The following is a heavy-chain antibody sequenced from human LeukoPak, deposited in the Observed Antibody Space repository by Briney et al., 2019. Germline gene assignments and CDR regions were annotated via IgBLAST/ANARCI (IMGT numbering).Heavy chain of an antibody. CDR2: VYRSGST. V-gene: IGHV4-38-2*02. CDR1: SFSIDSGYY. J-gene: IGHJ5*02. D-gene: IGHD4-11*01. CDR3: ARSYRYNWFDP. Sequence: PSETLSLTCTVSSFSIDSGYYWGWIRHLPGKGLEWIGNVYRSGSTSYNTSLKSRVTISIDTSKNQFSLKLSSVTAADTAVYYCARSYRYNWFDPWGQGTLVTVSS.